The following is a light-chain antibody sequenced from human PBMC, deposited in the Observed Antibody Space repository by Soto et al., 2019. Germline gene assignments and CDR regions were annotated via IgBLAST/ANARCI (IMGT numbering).Light chain of an antibody. J-gene: IGLJ2*01. CDR2: VNTDGSH. CDR3: QTWGAGFSVV. V-gene: IGLV4-69*01. CDR1: SGHSSYA. Sequence: QLVLTQSPSASASLGASVKRTCTLSSGHSSYAIAWHQQQPEKGPRYLMKVNTDGSHNEGDGIPDRFSGSSSGAERYLTISSLQSEDAADYYCQTWGAGFSVVFGGGTKVTVL.